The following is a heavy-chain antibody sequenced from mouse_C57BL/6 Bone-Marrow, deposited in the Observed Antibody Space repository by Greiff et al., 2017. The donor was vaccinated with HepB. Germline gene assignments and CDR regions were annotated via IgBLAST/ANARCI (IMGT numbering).Heavy chain of an antibody. D-gene: IGHD2-14*01. J-gene: IGHJ1*03. V-gene: IGHV5-2*01. Sequence: DVMLVESGGGLVQPGESLKLSCESNEYEFPSHDMSWVRKTPEKRLELVAAINSDGGSTYYPDNMERRFIISRDNTKKTPYLQMSSLRSEDTALYYCARQGVRGYFDVWGTGTTVTVSS. CDR1: EYEFPSHD. CDR3: ARQGVRGYFDV. CDR2: INSDGGST.